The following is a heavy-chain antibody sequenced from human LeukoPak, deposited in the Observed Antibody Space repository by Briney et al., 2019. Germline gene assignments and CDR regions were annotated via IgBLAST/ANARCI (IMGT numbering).Heavy chain of an antibody. CDR3: ATCRDEFGDYGFTS. D-gene: IGHD4-17*01. CDR2: TYDSGST. J-gene: IGHJ5*02. V-gene: IGHV4-59*01. Sequence: SETLSLTCTVSGDSINSNYWSWIRQPPGGGLEWIGYTYDSGSTKVNPSLKSRVTISLDTSKNLFSLKVSSVTAADTAVYYCATCRDEFGDYGFTSWGQGTLVTVSS. CDR1: GDSINSNY.